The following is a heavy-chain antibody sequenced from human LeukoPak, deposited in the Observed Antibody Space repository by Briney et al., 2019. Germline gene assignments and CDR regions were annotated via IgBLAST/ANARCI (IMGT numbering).Heavy chain of an antibody. CDR1: GGSLSGYY. J-gene: IGHJ4*02. CDR2: INHSGST. Sequence: SETLSLTCAVYGGSLSGYYWSWLRQPPGKGLEWIGEINHSGSTNYNPSLKSRVTISVDTSKNQFSLKLSSVTAADTAVYYCARGRRLLFGELLYDYWGQGTLVTVSS. V-gene: IGHV4-34*01. D-gene: IGHD3-10*01. CDR3: ARGRRLLFGELLYDY.